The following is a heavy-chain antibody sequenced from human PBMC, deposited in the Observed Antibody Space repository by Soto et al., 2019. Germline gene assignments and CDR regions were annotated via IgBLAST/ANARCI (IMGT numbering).Heavy chain of an antibody. CDR2: ISGSSSDT. D-gene: IGHD3-3*01. CDR1: GFTFSDYY. CDR3: ATGPRRLSD. V-gene: IGHV3-11*05. J-gene: IGHJ4*02. Sequence: QVQLVESGGGLVKPGGSLRLSCAASGFTFSDYYMNWIRQAPGKGLESLSYISGSSSDTKYADSVRGRFTISRDNAKNSLYLQMNSLRAEDTAVYYCATGPRRLSDWGQGTPVIVSS.